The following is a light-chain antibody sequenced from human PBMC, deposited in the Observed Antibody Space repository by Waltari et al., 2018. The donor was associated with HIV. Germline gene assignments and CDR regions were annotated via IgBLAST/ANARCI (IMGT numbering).Light chain of an antibody. J-gene: IGKJ1*01. CDR1: QSINTW. CDR2: RAF. CDR3: QQYKSYSLT. Sequence: DIQMTQSPSTLSASVGDRVTITCRASQSINTWLAWYQQIPGKAPKLLIYRAFNLEDGVPSRVSGSGSGAEFTLTISSLQPDDFGTYYCQQYKSYSLTFGQGTKVEIK. V-gene: IGKV1-5*03.